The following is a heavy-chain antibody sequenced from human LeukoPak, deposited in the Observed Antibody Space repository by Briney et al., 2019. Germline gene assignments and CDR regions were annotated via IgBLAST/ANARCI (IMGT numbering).Heavy chain of an antibody. V-gene: IGHV3-23*01. CDR1: GFTFSSYA. D-gene: IGHD3-22*01. J-gene: IGHJ4*02. CDR3: AKGVYYYDSSGYYDTYYFLY. CDR2: ISGSGGST. Sequence: GGSLRLSCAASGFTFSSYAMSWLRQAPGKGLEWVSAISGSGGSTYYADSVKGRFTTSRDNSKNTLYLQMNSLRAEDTAVYYCAKGVYYYDSSGYYDTYYFLYWAQRTLVTVSS.